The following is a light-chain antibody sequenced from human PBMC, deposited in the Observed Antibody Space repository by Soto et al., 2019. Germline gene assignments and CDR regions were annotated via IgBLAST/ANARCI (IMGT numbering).Light chain of an antibody. CDR1: QSISSY. CDR2: AAS. J-gene: IGKJ2*01. CDR3: QQSYSTLPRFT. Sequence: DIQMTQSPSSLSASVGDRVTITCRASQSISSYLNWYQQKPGKAPKLLIYAASSLQSGVPSRFSGSGSGTDFTLTISSRQPEDFATSYWQQSYSTLPRFTFVQGTKLQIK. V-gene: IGKV1-39*01.